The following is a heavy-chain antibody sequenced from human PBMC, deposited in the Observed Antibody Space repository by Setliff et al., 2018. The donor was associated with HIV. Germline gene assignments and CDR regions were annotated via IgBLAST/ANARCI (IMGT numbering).Heavy chain of an antibody. V-gene: IGHV4-34*01. CDR3: ATLKMATIYRDFDY. Sequence: LSLTCAVYGGSFSGYYWSWIRQPPGKGLEWIGEINHRGSTNCNPSLKSRVSIPVDTSKNQFSLKLSSVTAADTAVYYCATLKMATIYRDFDYWGQGTLVTVSS. J-gene: IGHJ4*02. D-gene: IGHD5-12*01. CDR2: INHRGST. CDR1: GGSFSGYY.